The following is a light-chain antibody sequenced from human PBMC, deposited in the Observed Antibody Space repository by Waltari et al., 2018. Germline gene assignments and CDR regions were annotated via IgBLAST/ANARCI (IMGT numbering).Light chain of an antibody. CDR2: GTS. CDR1: QSISTS. V-gene: IGKV1-39*01. Sequence: DLQMTQSPSSLSASVGDRVTITCRASQSISTSLTWYQQKPGKAPTLLIYGTSSLQSGVPSRFSGSGSGTDFTLTISSLQPEDFATYYCQQSYSAPPWTFGQGTVVEVK. CDR3: QQSYSAPPWT. J-gene: IGKJ1*01.